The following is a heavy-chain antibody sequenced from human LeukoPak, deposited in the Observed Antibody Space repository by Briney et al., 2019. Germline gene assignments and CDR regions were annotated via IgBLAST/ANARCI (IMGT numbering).Heavy chain of an antibody. CDR3: AKGSSGSRPYYFDC. V-gene: IGHV3-23*01. CDR1: GFTFGAYA. D-gene: IGHD3-10*01. Sequence: PGGSLRLSCAASGFTFGAYAMSWVRQAPGKVLEWVSAITDTGGDTYSADSVKGRFIISRDNSKNTLYLQMNSLRAEDTAVYYCAKGSSGSRPYYFDCWGQGTLVTVSS. J-gene: IGHJ4*02. CDR2: ITDTGGDT.